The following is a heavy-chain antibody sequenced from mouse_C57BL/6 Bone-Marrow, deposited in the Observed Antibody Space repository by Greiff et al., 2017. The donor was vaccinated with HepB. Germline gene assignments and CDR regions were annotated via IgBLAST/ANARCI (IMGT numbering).Heavy chain of an antibody. D-gene: IGHD1-1*01. CDR3: TKKGFYYGSSYGYWYFDV. V-gene: IGHV1-15*01. CDR2: IDPETGGT. CDR1: GYTFTDYE. Sequence: QVHVKQSGAELVRPGASVTLSCKASGYTFTDYEMHWVKQTPVHGLEWIGAIDPETGGTAYNQKFKGKAILTADKSSSTAYMELRSLTSEDSAVYYCTKKGFYYGSSYGYWYFDVWGTGTTVTVSS. J-gene: IGHJ1*03.